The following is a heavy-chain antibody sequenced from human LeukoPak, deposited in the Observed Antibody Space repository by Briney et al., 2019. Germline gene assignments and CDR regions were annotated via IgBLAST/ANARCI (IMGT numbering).Heavy chain of an antibody. D-gene: IGHD3-10*01. CDR1: GGSISSYY. CDR3: ARTVPGWFDP. Sequence: SETPSLTCTVSGGSISSYYWRWTRPPAGKGLEWIGHIYTSGSTNYNPSLKSRVTMSVDTSKNQFSLKLSSVTAADTAVYYCARTVPGWFDPWGQGTLVTVSS. CDR2: IYTSGST. J-gene: IGHJ5*02. V-gene: IGHV4-4*07.